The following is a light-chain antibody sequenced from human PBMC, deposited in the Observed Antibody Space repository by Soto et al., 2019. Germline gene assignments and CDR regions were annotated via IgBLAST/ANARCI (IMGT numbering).Light chain of an antibody. CDR2: EGS. CDR3: CSYAGRRTFGYV. Sequence: SCTGTSSDVGSYNLVSWYQTHPGPAPKLMLYEGSQRPSGVSNRFSCSKSCNMSCLTLSWFHAEDEADYYCCSYAGRRTFGYVFGNGTKGTLL. J-gene: IGLJ1*01. CDR1: SSDVGSYNL. V-gene: IGLV2-23*03.